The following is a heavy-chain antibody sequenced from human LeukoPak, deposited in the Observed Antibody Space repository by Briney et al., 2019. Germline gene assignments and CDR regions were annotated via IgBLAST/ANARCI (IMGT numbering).Heavy chain of an antibody. Sequence: PSQTLSLTCTVSGGSISSGGYYWSWIRQHPGKGLEWIGYIYYSGSTYYNPSLKSRVTISVDTSENQFSLKLSSVTAADTAVYYCARATIFGVVNHSPFDYWGQGTLVTVSS. CDR3: ARATIFGVVNHSPFDY. D-gene: IGHD3-3*01. J-gene: IGHJ4*02. V-gene: IGHV4-31*03. CDR1: GGSISSGGYY. CDR2: IYYSGST.